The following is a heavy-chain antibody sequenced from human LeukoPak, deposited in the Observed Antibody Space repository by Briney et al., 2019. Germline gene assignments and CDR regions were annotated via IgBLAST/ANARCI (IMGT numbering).Heavy chain of an antibody. CDR1: GFTFSHAW. J-gene: IGHJ3*02. CDR2: IYSGGST. CDR3: ARVSQTADAFDI. D-gene: IGHD1-1*01. V-gene: IGHV3-53*01. Sequence: GGSLRLSCAASGFTFSHAWMTWVRQAPGKGLEWVSVIYSGGSTYYADSVKGRFTISRDNSKNTLYLQMNSLRAEDTAVYYCARVSQTADAFDIWGQGTMVTVSS.